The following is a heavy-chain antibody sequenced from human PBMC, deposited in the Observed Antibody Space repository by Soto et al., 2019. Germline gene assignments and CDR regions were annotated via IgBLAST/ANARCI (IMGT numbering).Heavy chain of an antibody. CDR2: IYYSGST. D-gene: IGHD6-19*01. CDR3: ARGLITGSHYSGGWYYFDS. Sequence: SETLSLTCTVSGGSISSYYWSWIRQPPGKGLEWIGYIYYSGSTNYNPSLKSRVTISVDTSKNQFSPKLSSVTAADTAVYYCARGLITGSHYSGGWYYFDSWGQGTQVTVSS. V-gene: IGHV4-59*08. J-gene: IGHJ4*02. CDR1: GGSISSYY.